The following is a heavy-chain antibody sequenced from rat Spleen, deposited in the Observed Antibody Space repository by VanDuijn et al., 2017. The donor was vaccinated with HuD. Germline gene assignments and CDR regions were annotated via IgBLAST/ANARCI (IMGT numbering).Heavy chain of an antibody. V-gene: IGHV5-29*01. D-gene: IGHD4-4*01. Sequence: EVHLVESDGGLVQPGRSLKLSCAASGFIFSDFYMAWVRQAPPKGLEWVATISYDGSKTYYRDSVKGRFTISRDNARSTLNLHMDSLRSEDTATYYCTRRGYLSDWYFDFWGPGTMVTVSS. CDR2: ISYDGSKT. J-gene: IGHJ1*01. CDR1: GFIFSDFY. CDR3: TRRGYLSDWYFDF.